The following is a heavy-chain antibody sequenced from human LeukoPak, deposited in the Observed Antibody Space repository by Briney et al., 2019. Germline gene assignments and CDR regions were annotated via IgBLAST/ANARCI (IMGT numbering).Heavy chain of an antibody. CDR1: GASFSSSTYY. V-gene: IGHV4-39*01. J-gene: IGHJ4*02. CDR3: ARHAGGISATGTRPFDY. D-gene: IGHD6-13*01. Sequence: PSETLSLTCTGSGASFSSSTYYWGWIRQPPGKGLEWIGSIYYSGSTYYNPSLKSRVTMSVDTSKNQFSLKLSSVTAADTDVYYCARHAGGISATGTRPFDYWGQGTLVTVSS. CDR2: IYYSGST.